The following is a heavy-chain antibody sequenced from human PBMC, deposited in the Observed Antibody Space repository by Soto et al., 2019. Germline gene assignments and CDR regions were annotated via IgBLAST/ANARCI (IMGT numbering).Heavy chain of an antibody. CDR1: GGSINNSIYY. Sequence: SETLSLTCTVSGGSINNSIYYWGWIRQPPGKGLEWIGSIYYSGSTYYNPSLKSRVTISADTSKNQLSVKLSSVTAADTAVYYCARYKSPYYDFWSAYCDYWGQGTLVTVSS. CDR2: IYYSGST. D-gene: IGHD3-3*01. J-gene: IGHJ4*02. CDR3: ARYKSPYYDFWSAYCDY. V-gene: IGHV4-39*01.